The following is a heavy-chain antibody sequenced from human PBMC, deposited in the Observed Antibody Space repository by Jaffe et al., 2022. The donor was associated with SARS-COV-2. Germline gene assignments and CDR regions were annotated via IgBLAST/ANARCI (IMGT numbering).Heavy chain of an antibody. CDR1: GGSISSSSYY. J-gene: IGHJ5*02. V-gene: IGHV4-39*01. D-gene: IGHD6-19*01. CDR3: ARVTVTGNLVGWFDP. Sequence: QLQLQESGPGLVKPSETLSLTCTVSGGSISSSSYYWGWIRQPPGKGLEWIGSIYYSGSTYYNPSLKSRVTISVDTSKNQLSLKLNSVTAADTAVYYCARVTVTGNLVGWFDPWGQGTLVTVSS. CDR2: IYYSGST.